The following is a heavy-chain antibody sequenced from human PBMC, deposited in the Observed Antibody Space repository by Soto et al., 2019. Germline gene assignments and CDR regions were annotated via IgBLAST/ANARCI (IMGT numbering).Heavy chain of an antibody. CDR3: ARVVERGNYDFWSGYISHYYMDV. CDR1: GFTFSDHY. V-gene: IGHV3-72*01. CDR2: TRNKANSYTT. J-gene: IGHJ6*03. D-gene: IGHD3-3*01. Sequence: GGSLRLSCAASGFTFSDHYMDWVRQAPGKGLEWVGRTRNKANSYTTEYAASVKGRFTISRDDSKNSLYLQMNSLKTEDTAVYYCARVVERGNYDFWSGYISHYYMDVWGKGTTVTVSS.